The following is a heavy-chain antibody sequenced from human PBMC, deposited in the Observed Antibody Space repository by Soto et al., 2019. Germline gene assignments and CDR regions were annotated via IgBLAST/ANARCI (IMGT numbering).Heavy chain of an antibody. V-gene: IGHV3-53*01. J-gene: IGHJ4*01. D-gene: IGHD3-22*01. CDR2: IYSGGST. CDR3: ARAPGSSGYSDYFDF. CDR1: GFTVSSSY. Sequence: EVQLVESGGSLIQPGGSLRLSCAASGFTVSSSYMSWVRQAPGQGLEWVLVIYSGGSTYYADSVKGRFTISRDNSKNTLYLQMTGLRAEDTAVYYCARAPGSSGYSDYFDFWAHGTLVTLSS.